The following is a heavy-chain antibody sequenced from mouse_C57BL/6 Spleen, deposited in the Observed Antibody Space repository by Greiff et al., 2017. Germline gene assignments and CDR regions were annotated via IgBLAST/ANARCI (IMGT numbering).Heavy chain of an antibody. CDR2: ISSGGSYT. J-gene: IGHJ2*01. V-gene: IGHV5-6*02. CDR3: ARHELGFDY. CDR1: GFTFSSYG. Sequence: DVMLVESGGDLVKPGGSLKLSCAASGFTFSSYGMSWVRQTPDKRLEWVATISSGGSYTYYPDSVKGRFTISRDNAKNTLYLQMSSLESEDTAMYYCARHELGFDYWGQGTTLTVSS. D-gene: IGHD4-1*01.